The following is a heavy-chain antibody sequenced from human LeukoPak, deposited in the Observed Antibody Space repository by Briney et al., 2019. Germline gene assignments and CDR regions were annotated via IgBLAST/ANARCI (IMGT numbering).Heavy chain of an antibody. Sequence: GGSLRLSCAASGFAFSSYEMNWVRQAPGKGLEWVSYISSSGSTIYYADSVKGRFTISRDNAKNSLYLQMYSLRAEDTAVYYCARGRWLPRDAFDIWGQGTMVTVSS. D-gene: IGHD5-24*01. J-gene: IGHJ3*02. CDR1: GFAFSSYE. CDR3: ARGRWLPRDAFDI. CDR2: ISSSGSTI. V-gene: IGHV3-48*03.